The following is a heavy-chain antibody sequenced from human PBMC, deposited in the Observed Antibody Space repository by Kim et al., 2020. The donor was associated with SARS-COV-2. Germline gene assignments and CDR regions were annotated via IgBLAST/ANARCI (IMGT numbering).Heavy chain of an antibody. J-gene: IGHJ6*02. CDR1: GDSVSSNRAA. CDR2: TFYRSKWYN. V-gene: IGHV6-1*01. CDR3: AIGKPDYYGLDV. Sequence: SQTLSLTCAISGDSVSSNRAAWNWIRQSPSRGLEWLGRTFYRSKWYNEYAVSVKSRIAINPDTSKNQFSLQLSSVTPEDTAVYFCAIGKPDYYGLDVWGQGTTVTVSS.